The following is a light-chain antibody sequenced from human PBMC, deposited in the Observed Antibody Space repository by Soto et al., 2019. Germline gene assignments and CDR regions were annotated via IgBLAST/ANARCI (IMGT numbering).Light chain of an antibody. CDR1: SSDVGAYDY. J-gene: IGLJ1*01. V-gene: IGLV2-11*01. CDR2: DVT. CDR3: CSYAGSYASDYV. Sequence: QSVLTQPPSVSGSPGQSVTISFTGTSSDVGAYDYVSWYQQHPGKAPKLMIYDVTKRPSGVPDRFSGSKSGNTASLTISGLQAEDEADYYCCSYAGSYASDYVFGAGTKV.